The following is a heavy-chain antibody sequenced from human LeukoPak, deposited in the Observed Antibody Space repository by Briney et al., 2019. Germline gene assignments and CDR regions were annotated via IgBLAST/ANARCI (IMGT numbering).Heavy chain of an antibody. CDR3: ARFDYIWETHGMDAFDI. CDR1: GYSISRGYS. J-gene: IGHJ3*02. CDR2: IHHSGST. D-gene: IGHD3-16*01. Sequence: PSETLSLTCAVSGYSISRGYSWGWVRQPPGKGLECIGTIHHSGSTYYSPSLKSRLTISLDTSKNHFSLKLTSVTAADTAVYYCARFDYIWETHGMDAFDIWGQGTVVTVSS. V-gene: IGHV4-38-2*01.